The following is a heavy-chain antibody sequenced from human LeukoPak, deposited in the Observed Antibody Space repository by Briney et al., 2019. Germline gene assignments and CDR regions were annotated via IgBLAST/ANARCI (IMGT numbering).Heavy chain of an antibody. CDR1: GFTFSSYEM. CDR2: IFHSGST. CDR3: ARLPFGYYGMDV. V-gene: IGHV4-4*02. Sequence: GSLRLSCAASGFTFSSYEMNWVRQPPGKGLEWIGEIFHSGSTNYNPSLKSRVTISEDKSKNQLSLKLSSVTAADTAVYYCARLPFGYYGMDVWGQGTTVTVSS. D-gene: IGHD3-3*01. J-gene: IGHJ6*02.